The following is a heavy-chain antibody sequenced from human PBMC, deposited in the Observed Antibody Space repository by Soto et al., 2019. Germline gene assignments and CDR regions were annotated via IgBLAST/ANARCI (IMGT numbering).Heavy chain of an antibody. J-gene: IGHJ6*02. D-gene: IGHD3-22*01. CDR1: GYTFTSHY. CDR3: ASSMIQPYYYYYDMDV. V-gene: IGHV1-46*01. CDR2: INPSGGST. Sequence: ASVKVSCKASGYTFTSHYMHWVRQAPGQGLEWMGIINPSGGSTSYAQKFQGRVTMTRDTSTSTVYMGLSSLRSEDTAVYYCASSMIQPYYYYYDMDVWGQGTTVTVSS.